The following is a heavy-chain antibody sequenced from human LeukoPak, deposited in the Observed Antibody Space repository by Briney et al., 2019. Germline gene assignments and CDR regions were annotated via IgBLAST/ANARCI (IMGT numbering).Heavy chain of an antibody. Sequence: ASVKVSCKASGDPFSSYVISWVRQAPGRGLEWMGFIDPNNGGTNYAQKFQGRVTLTRDTSISTAYMELSSLRSDDTAVYHCATDEGGWGQGTLVTVSS. D-gene: IGHD3-16*01. CDR2: IDPNNGGT. V-gene: IGHV1-2*02. CDR3: ATDEGG. J-gene: IGHJ1*01. CDR1: GDPFSSYV.